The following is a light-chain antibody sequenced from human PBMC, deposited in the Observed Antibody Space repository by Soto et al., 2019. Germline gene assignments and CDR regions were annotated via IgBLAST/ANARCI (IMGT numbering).Light chain of an antibody. CDR3: QQYGGSPRT. J-gene: IGKJ1*01. CDR1: QSVSTSQ. Sequence: EIVLTQSPGTLSLSPGERATLSCRASQSVSTSQLAWYQQKPGRAPRLLIFGASSRATGIPDRFRGSGSGTDFTLTISRLEPEDFAVYYCQQYGGSPRTFGQGTKVDIK. CDR2: GAS. V-gene: IGKV3-20*01.